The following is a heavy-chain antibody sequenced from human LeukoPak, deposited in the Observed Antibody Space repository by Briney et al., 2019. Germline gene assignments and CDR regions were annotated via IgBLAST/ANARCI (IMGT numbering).Heavy chain of an antibody. J-gene: IGHJ4*02. CDR1: GGSISGYY. V-gene: IGHV4-59*01. CDR2: IYNSGVT. Sequence: SETLSLTCTVSGGSISGYYWGWVRQPPGKGLEWIGYIYNSGVTNYNPSLKSRVTISVDTSKNQFSLKLSSVTAADTAVYYCARGNREQLVLDYWGQGTLVIVSS. D-gene: IGHD6-6*01. CDR3: ARGNREQLVLDY.